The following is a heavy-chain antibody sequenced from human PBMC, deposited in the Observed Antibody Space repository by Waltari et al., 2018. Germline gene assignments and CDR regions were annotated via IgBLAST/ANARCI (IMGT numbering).Heavy chain of an antibody. D-gene: IGHD2-21*01. V-gene: IGHV2-70*01. Sequence: QVTLRESGPALVKPTQTLTLTCTFSGFSLTTIGMCWSWIRPPPGKALEWLALIDWDDDKYYNTSLKTRLTSSKDTSKNQVVLTMTDMDPVDTATYYCARTSVVSEGYFDYWGQGSLVTVSS. CDR3: ARTSVVSEGYFDY. J-gene: IGHJ4*02. CDR2: IDWDDDK. CDR1: GFSLTTIGMC.